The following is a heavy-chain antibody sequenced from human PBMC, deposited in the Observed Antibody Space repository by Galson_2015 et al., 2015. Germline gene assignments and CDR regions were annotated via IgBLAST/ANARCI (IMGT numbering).Heavy chain of an antibody. CDR3: TTDRATIFGVVTTQAFDY. Sequence: SLRLSCAASGFTFSNAWMSWVRQAPGKGLEWVGRIKSKTDGGTTDYAAPVKGRFTISRDDSKSTLYLQMNSLKTEDTAVYYCTTDRATIFGVVTTQAFDYWGQGTLVTVSS. V-gene: IGHV3-15*01. J-gene: IGHJ4*02. D-gene: IGHD3-3*01. CDR2: IKSKTDGGTT. CDR1: GFTFSNAW.